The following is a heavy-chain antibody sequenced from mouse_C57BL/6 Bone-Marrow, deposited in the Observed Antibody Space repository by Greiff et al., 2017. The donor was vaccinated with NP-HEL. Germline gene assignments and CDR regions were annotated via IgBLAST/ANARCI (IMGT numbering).Heavy chain of an antibody. V-gene: IGHV1-18*01. D-gene: IGHD1-1*01. CDR2: INPNNGGT. Sequence: VQLQQSGPELVKPGASVKIPCKASGYTFTDYNMDWVKQSHGKSLEWIGDINPNNGGTIYNQKFKGKATLTVDKSSSTAYMELRSLTSEDTAVFYCERVRLYYYGKSHDWYCDVWGRGTTVTVPS. CDR1: GYTFTDYN. CDR3: ERVRLYYYGKSHDWYCDV. J-gene: IGHJ1*03.